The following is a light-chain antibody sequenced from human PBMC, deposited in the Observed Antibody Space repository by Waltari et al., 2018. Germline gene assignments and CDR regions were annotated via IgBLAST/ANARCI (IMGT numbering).Light chain of an antibody. CDR1: SSDVGTYDD. J-gene: IGLJ1*01. V-gene: IGLV2-14*03. CDR3: SSYTTSSTVYV. CDR2: VVT. Sequence: QSALTQPASVSGSPGQSITISCTGTSSDVGTYDDDSWYQQHPGKDHKLMIYVVTKRPSGIANRFSGSKSGNTASLPISGLQAEGEADYYCSSYTTSSTVYVFGTGTKVTVL.